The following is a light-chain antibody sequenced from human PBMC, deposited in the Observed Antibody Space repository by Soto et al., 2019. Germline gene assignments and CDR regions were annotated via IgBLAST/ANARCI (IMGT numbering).Light chain of an antibody. CDR1: KVGNKD. J-gene: IGLJ2*01. CDR2: ENS. Sequence: SYELTQPPSVSVSPGQTASITCSGDKVGNKDVCWYQQKPGHSPVLVIYENSKRPSGISERFSGSNSGSTATLTISGTQAMDEADYYCQAWDNYMLIFGGGTKLTVL. CDR3: QAWDNYMLI. V-gene: IGLV3-1*01.